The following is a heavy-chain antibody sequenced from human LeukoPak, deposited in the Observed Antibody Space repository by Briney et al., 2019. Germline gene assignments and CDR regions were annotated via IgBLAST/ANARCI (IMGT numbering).Heavy chain of an antibody. J-gene: IGHJ4*02. V-gene: IGHV1-3*01. CDR3: ARDAGAGWAYYFDY. CDR1: GYTFTILA. D-gene: IGHD6-19*01. Sequence: SVNASCKASGYTFTILAMHWVRQAARHRSGWMGWINAGSGNTKYTQKFQGRVTITRDTSASTAYMELSSLRSEDTAVYYCARDAGAGWAYYFDYWGQGTLVTVSS. CDR2: INAGSGNT.